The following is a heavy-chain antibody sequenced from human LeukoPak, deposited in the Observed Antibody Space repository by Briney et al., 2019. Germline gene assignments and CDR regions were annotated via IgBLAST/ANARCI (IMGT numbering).Heavy chain of an antibody. V-gene: IGHV3-48*03. CDR2: ITSGGNTI. CDR3: ARANYYDSSGYDY. Sequence: PVGSLRLSCAAPGFTFRIYEMNWVRQAPGKGLEWVSYITSGGNTIYYADSVKGRFTISRDNAKNSLYLEMNSLRAEDTAVYYCARANYYDSSGYDYWGQGTLVTVSS. D-gene: IGHD3-22*01. CDR1: GFTFRIYE. J-gene: IGHJ4*02.